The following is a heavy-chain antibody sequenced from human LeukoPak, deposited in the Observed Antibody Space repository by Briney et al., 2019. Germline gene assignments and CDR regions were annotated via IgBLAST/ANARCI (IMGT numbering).Heavy chain of an antibody. V-gene: IGHV4-39*01. CDR3: ARRRVRGPTPD. D-gene: IGHD3-10*01. Sequence: SETLSLTCTVSGGSISSSSYYWGWIRQPPGKGLEWIGSIYYSGSTYYNPSLKSRVTISVDTSKNQFSLKLSSVTAADTAVYYCARRRVRGPTPDWGQGTPVTVSS. CDR2: IYYSGST. J-gene: IGHJ4*02. CDR1: GGSISSSSYY.